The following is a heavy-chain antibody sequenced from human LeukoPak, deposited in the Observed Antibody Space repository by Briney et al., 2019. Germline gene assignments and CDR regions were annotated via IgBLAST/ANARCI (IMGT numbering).Heavy chain of an antibody. Sequence: TGGSLRLSCAASGFTFDDYAMHWVRQVPGKGLEWVSGISWNSGSIGYADSVKGRFTISRDNAKNSLYLQMNSLRAEDTALYYCAKDRSIVGSTFDYCGQGTLVTVSS. CDR1: GFTFDDYA. CDR2: ISWNSGSI. J-gene: IGHJ4*02. D-gene: IGHD1-26*01. V-gene: IGHV3-9*01. CDR3: AKDRSIVGSTFDY.